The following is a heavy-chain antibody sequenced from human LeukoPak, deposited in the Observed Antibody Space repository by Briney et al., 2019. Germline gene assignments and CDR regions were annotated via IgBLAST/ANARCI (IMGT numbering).Heavy chain of an antibody. J-gene: IGHJ4*02. V-gene: IGHV4-59*01. CDR3: ARWIAAACTEYYFDY. CDR2: IYYSGST. Sequence: SETLSLTCTVSGGSISSYYWSWIRQPPGKGLEWIGYIYYSGSTNYNPSLKSRVTISVDTSKNQFSLKLSSVTAADTAVYYCARWIAAACTEYYFDYWGQGTLVTVSS. CDR1: GGSISSYY. D-gene: IGHD6-13*01.